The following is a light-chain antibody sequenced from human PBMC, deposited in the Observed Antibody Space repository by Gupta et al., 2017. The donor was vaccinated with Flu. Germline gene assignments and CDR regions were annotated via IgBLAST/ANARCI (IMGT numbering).Light chain of an antibody. J-gene: IGLJ1*01. Sequence: QSVLAQPPSASGTPGQRVTISCSGSSSNIGSNTVNWYQQIPGTAPNLLIYGNNQRRSGVPDRFSGSKSGTSAALAISGLQSEEEADYYCEAWDDSLNGHYVFGTGTKVTVL. V-gene: IGLV1-44*01. CDR1: SSNIGSNT. CDR3: EAWDDSLNGHYV. CDR2: GNN.